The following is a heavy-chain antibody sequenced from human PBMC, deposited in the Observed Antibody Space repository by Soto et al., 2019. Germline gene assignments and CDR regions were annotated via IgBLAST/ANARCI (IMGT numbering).Heavy chain of an antibody. V-gene: IGHV1-69*01. Sequence: QVQLVQSGAEVKKPGSSVTVSCKASGGTFSSYAISWVRQAPGQGLEWMGGIIPIFGTANYAQKFQGRVTITADESTSTAYMELSSLRSEDTAVYYCARERISRVGDYYYYGMDVWGQGTTVTVSS. CDR1: GGTFSSYA. D-gene: IGHD1-26*01. CDR3: ARERISRVGDYYYYGMDV. J-gene: IGHJ6*02. CDR2: IIPIFGTA.